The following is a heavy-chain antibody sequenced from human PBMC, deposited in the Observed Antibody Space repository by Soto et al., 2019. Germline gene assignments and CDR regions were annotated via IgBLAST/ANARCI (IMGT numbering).Heavy chain of an antibody. CDR1: GGSFSGYY. Sequence: SETLSLTCAVYGGSFSGYYWSWIRQPPGKGLEWIGEINHSGSTNYNPSLKSRVTISVDTSKNQFSLKLSSVTAADTAVYYCARVRREDIVVVVAATLAYFDYWGQGTLVTVSS. J-gene: IGHJ4*02. CDR2: INHSGST. CDR3: ARVRREDIVVVVAATLAYFDY. D-gene: IGHD2-15*01. V-gene: IGHV4-34*01.